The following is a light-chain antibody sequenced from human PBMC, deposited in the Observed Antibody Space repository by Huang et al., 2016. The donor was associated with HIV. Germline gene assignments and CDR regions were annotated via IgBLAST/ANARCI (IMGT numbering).Light chain of an antibody. V-gene: IGKV3-15*01. Sequence: ETVMTQSPATLSVSPVGRATLSCRASQSVGSKVAWYQQKPGQAPRLLIYSASTRATGIPARFRGSGSGTEFTLTISDLQSEDFAVYYCHQYNDWPITFGPGTKVDVK. J-gene: IGKJ3*01. CDR3: HQYNDWPIT. CDR2: SAS. CDR1: QSVGSK.